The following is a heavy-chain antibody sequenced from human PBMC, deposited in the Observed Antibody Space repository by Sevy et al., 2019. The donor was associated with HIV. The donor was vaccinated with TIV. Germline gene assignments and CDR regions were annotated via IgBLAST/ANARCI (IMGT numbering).Heavy chain of an antibody. D-gene: IGHD1-1*01. V-gene: IGHV1-2*02. CDR2: INPNDGVI. J-gene: IGHJ6*02. CDR1: GYTFTDYY. Sequence: ASVKVSCKASGYTFTDYYIHWVRQAPGQGLEWMAWINPNDGVINYAQRFQGGVTVTRDTSISTAYMELRRLRSDDTAIYYCARLTTMPTSDLYGMDVWGQGTTVTVSS. CDR3: ARLTTMPTSDLYGMDV.